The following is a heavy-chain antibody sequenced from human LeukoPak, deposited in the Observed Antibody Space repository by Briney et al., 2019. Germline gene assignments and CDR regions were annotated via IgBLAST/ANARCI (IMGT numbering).Heavy chain of an antibody. CDR3: ARHLEAVVVAAA. CDR2: IYYSGSA. Sequence: PSETLSLTCTVSGGSINSGSYYWGWIRQTPGKGLEWIGSIYYSGSAYFNPSLKSRVTMSVDTSKNQFSLKLSSVTAADTAVYYCARHLEAVVVAAAWGQGTMVTVSS. D-gene: IGHD2-15*01. V-gene: IGHV4-39*01. J-gene: IGHJ3*01. CDR1: GGSINSGSYY.